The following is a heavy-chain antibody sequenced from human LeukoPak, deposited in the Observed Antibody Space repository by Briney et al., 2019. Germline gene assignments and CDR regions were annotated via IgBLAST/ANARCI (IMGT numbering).Heavy chain of an antibody. Sequence: PGRSLRLSCAASGFTFSSYGMHWVRQAPGKGPEWVAVIWYDGSNKYYADSVKGRFTISRDNSKNTLYLKMNSLRAEDTAVYYCARDGRGDLTWIQLWSPFDYWGQGTLVTVSS. CDR3: ARDGRGDLTWIQLWSPFDY. CDR1: GFTFSSYG. D-gene: IGHD5-18*01. CDR2: IWYDGSNK. J-gene: IGHJ4*02. V-gene: IGHV3-30*19.